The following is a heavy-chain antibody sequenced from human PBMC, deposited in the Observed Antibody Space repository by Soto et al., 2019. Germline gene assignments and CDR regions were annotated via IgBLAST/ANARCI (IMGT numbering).Heavy chain of an antibody. CDR2: ISHSGST. D-gene: IGHD3-10*01. CDR1: NVSFSGYY. V-gene: IGHV4-34*01. CDR3: ARGDGELLDPTVTSYGMEV. Sequence: SETLSLTCAVYNVSFSGYYWNCIRHFPGKWLEWIGEISHSGSTNYNPSLKSRVTISVDTSKNQFSLKLSSATAADTAVYYCARGDGELLDPTVTSYGMEVWGQGTTVTVSS. J-gene: IGHJ6*01.